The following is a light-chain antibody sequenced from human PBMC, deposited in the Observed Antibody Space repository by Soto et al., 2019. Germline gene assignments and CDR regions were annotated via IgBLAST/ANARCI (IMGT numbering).Light chain of an antibody. V-gene: IGKV3-20*01. CDR1: QTVSSTY. J-gene: IGKJ4*01. CDR2: GAS. CDR3: QQYGGSPPLT. Sequence: FVLTQSPGTLSLSPGERATLSCRASQTVSSTYLAWYQQKPGQAPRLLIHGASSRATGIPDRFSGSGSGTDFTLTISRLEPEDFALYYCQQYGGSPPLTFGGGTKVEIK.